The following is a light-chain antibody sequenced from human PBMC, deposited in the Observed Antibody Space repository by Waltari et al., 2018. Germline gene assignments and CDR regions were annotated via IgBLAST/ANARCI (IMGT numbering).Light chain of an antibody. CDR3: QQYGGSPLT. CDR1: QSVSRSY. CDR2: DAS. Sequence: EIVLTQSPGTLSLSPGERVILSCRASQSVSRSYLAWYQQKPCQAPRLLIYDASNRATGIPDRFSGSGSGTDFTLTISRLEPEDFAVYYCQQYGGSPLTFGGGTKVEIK. V-gene: IGKV3-20*01. J-gene: IGKJ4*01.